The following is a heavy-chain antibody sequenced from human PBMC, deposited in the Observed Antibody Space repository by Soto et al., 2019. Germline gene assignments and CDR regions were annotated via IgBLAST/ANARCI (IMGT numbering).Heavy chain of an antibody. V-gene: IGHV4-4*02. CDR3: ASRDPGTSVDY. J-gene: IGHJ4*02. D-gene: IGHD1-7*01. CDR2: IYRTGGT. Sequence: WETLSLTCAVYSGSFTSNNWCTWVRQPPGQGLEWIGEIYRTGGTNYNPSLKSRVTTSLDKSENQFSLKVTSLTAADTAVYYWASRDPGTSVDYWGQGTLVTVSS. CDR1: SGSFTSNNW.